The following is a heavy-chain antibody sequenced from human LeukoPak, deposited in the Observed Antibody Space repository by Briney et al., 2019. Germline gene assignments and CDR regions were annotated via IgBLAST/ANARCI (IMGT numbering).Heavy chain of an antibody. D-gene: IGHD3-3*01. V-gene: IGHV4-38-2*01. CDR1: GYSISSGYY. CDR3: ARHGGNDFWSGDNWFDP. J-gene: IGHJ5*02. Sequence: SETLSLTCAVSGYSISSGYYWGWIRQPPGKGLEWIGSIYHSGSTYYNPSLKSRVTISVDTSKNQFSLKLSSVTAADTAVYYCARHGGNDFWSGDNWFDPRGHGTLVTVSS. CDR2: IYHSGST.